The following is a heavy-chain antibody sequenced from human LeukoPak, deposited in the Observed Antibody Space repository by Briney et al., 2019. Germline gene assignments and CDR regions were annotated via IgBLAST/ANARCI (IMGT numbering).Heavy chain of an antibody. J-gene: IGHJ4*02. V-gene: IGHV4-34*01. CDR2: INHSGST. CDR3: VRHGGTRVTLVEVYYFDS. CDR1: GGSFSAYY. Sequence: SETLSLTCAVYGGSFSAYYWSRIRQPPGKGLEWIGEINHSGSTNYNPSLKSRVTISVDTSKNQFSLKLSSVTAADTAVYYCVRHGGTRVTLVEVYYFDSWGQGTLVTVSS. D-gene: IGHD4-11*01.